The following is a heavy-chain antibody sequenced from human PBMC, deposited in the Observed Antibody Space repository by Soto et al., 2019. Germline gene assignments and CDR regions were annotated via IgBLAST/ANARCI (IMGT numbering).Heavy chain of an antibody. Sequence: PGGSLRLSCAASGFTFTSYAISWVRQAPGKGLEWVSATSGSGGNTFYAASVKGRFTISRDTSNDILYLQMNSLRAEDTAVYYCAKGWAGSGTYYTPFDSWGQGTLVTVSS. V-gene: IGHV3-23*01. CDR1: GFTFTSYA. J-gene: IGHJ5*01. CDR3: AKGWAGSGTYYTPFDS. D-gene: IGHD3-10*01. CDR2: TSGSGGNT.